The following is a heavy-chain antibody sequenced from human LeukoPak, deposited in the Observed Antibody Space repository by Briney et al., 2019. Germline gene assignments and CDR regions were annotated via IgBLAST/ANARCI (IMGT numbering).Heavy chain of an antibody. CDR2: IYHSGST. CDR3: ARVGSSSSYSYYMDV. V-gene: IGHV4-38-2*02. J-gene: IGHJ6*03. CDR1: GYSISSGYY. D-gene: IGHD6-6*01. Sequence: SETLSLTCTVSGYSISSGYYWGWIRQPPGKGLEWIGSIYHSGSTYYNPSLKSRVTISVDKSKNQFSLKLSSVTAADTAVYYCARVGSSSSYSYYMDVWGKGTTVTVSS.